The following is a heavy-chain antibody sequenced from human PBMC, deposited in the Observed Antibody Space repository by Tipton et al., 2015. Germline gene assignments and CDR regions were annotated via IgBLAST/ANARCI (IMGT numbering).Heavy chain of an antibody. Sequence: SLRLSCVGSGFNFDEYAMHWVRQAPGKGLEWVSGIPWSRGDIVYADSVKGRFTISRDNSKNSLYLQMNSLRAEDTAVYYCARGYRMDVWGQGTTVTVSS. CDR3: ARGYRMDV. CDR2: IPWSRGDI. V-gene: IGHV3-9*01. CDR1: GFNFDEYA. J-gene: IGHJ6*01.